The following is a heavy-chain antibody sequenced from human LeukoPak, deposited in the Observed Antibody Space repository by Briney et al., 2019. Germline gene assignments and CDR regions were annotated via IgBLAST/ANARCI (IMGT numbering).Heavy chain of an antibody. CDR3: AKPKDNSLYCFDY. CDR2: ISGSGGST. Sequence: GGSLRLSCAASGFTFSSYAMSWVRQAPGQGLEWVSAISGSGGSTYYADSVKGRFTISRDNSKNTLYLQMSSLRAEDTAVYYCAKPKDNSLYCFDYWGQGTLVTVSS. V-gene: IGHV3-23*01. D-gene: IGHD1-20*01. J-gene: IGHJ4*02. CDR1: GFTFSSYA.